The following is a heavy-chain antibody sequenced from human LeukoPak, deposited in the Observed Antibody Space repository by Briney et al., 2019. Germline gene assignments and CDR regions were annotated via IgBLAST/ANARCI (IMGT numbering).Heavy chain of an antibody. D-gene: IGHD3-10*01. V-gene: IGHV4-39*01. CDR2: IYYSGSI. J-gene: IGHJ4*02. Sequence: PSETLSLTCTVSGGSISSSTYYWGWIRQPPGKGLEWIGSIYYSGSIYYNPSLKSRVTISVDTSKNHFSLKLNSATAADTAVYYCAKQKSGSGSYFDHWGQGTLVTVSS. CDR3: AKQKSGSGSYFDH. CDR1: GGSISSSTYY.